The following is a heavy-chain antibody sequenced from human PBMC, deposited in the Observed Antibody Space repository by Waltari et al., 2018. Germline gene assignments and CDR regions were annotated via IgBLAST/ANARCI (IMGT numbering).Heavy chain of an antibody. Sequence: QVQLVESGGGLVKPGGSLRLSCAASGFPFSDYYMSWIRQAPGKGLEWVSYISRSGSTRYYADAVKGRFTISRDNAKNSLYLQMNSLRAEDTAVYYCAGTIVVVPAAKGGDYWGQGTLVTVSS. J-gene: IGHJ4*02. V-gene: IGHV3-11*04. CDR3: AGTIVVVPAAKGGDY. D-gene: IGHD2-2*01. CDR1: GFPFSDYY. CDR2: ISRSGSTR.